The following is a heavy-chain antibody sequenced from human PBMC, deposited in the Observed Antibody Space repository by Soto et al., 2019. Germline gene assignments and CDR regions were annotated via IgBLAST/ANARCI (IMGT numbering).Heavy chain of an antibody. Sequence: GGSLRLSCAASGFTFSNAWMNWVRQAPGKGLEWVGRIKSKTDGGTTDYAAPVKGRFTISRDDSKNTLYLQTNSLKTEDTAVYYCTTDPLTYYYDSSGYYMANDAFDIWGQGTMVTVSS. D-gene: IGHD3-22*01. CDR1: GFTFSNAW. CDR3: TTDPLTYYYDSSGYYMANDAFDI. J-gene: IGHJ3*02. V-gene: IGHV3-15*07. CDR2: IKSKTDGGTT.